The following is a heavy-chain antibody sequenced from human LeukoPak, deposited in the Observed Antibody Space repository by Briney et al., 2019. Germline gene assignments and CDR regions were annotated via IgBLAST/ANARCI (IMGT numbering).Heavy chain of an antibody. CDR1: GFTFSSYA. V-gene: IGHV3-48*04. CDR3: ARDGEGYYDSSPYWYFDL. D-gene: IGHD3-22*01. CDR2: ISSSGSTI. Sequence: PGGSLRLSCAASGFTFSSYAMNWVRQAPGKGLEWVSYISSSGSTIYYADSVKGRFTISRDNAKNSLYLQMNSLRAEDTAVYYCARDGEGYYDSSPYWYFDLWGRGTLVTVSS. J-gene: IGHJ2*01.